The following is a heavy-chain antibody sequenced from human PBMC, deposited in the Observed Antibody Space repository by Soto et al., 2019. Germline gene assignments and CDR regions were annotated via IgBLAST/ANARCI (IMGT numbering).Heavy chain of an antibody. CDR1: GGSISSYY. CDR2: IYYSGST. CDR3: ARANYDYVWGSYRFDY. J-gene: IGHJ4*02. D-gene: IGHD3-16*02. Sequence: SETLSLTCTVSGGSISSYYWSWIRQPPGKGLEWIGYIYYSGSTNYNPSLKSRVTISVDTSKNQFSLKLSSVTAADTAVYYCARANYDYVWGSYRFDYWGQGTLVTVSS. V-gene: IGHV4-59*01.